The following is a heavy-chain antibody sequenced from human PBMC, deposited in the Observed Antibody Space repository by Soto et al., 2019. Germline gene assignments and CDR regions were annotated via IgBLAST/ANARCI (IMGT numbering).Heavy chain of an antibody. D-gene: IGHD2-2*01. CDR2: IIPIVGTG. J-gene: IGHJ6*02. CDR1: GGTFSNYA. CDR3: ARVVILVPTASTHYYYHMDV. V-gene: IGHV1-69*01. Sequence: QVQLVQSGAEVRKPGSSVTVSCKASGGTFSNYAISWVRQAPGQGLGWMGGIIPIVGTGSYAQKFQGRVTITADEPTTTAYMELSSLRFEDTAVYYCARVVILVPTASTHYYYHMDVWGPGTTVNVSS.